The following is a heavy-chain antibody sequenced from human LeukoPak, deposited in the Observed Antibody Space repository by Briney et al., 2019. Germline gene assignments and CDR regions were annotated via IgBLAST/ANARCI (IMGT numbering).Heavy chain of an antibody. J-gene: IGHJ4*02. V-gene: IGHV3-30-3*01. CDR2: ISYDGSNK. CDR1: GFTFSSYA. D-gene: IGHD4-17*01. Sequence: GRSLVLSWAASGFTFSSYAMHGGRQAPGKGRGGGAVISYDGSNKYYADSVKGRFTISRDNSKNTLYLQMNSLRAEDTAVYYCARSPTNGDYSYFDYWGQGTLVTVSS. CDR3: ARSPTNGDYSYFDY.